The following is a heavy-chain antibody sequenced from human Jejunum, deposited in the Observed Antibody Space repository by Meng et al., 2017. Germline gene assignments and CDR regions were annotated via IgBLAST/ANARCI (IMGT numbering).Heavy chain of an antibody. CDR2: VWDTTHEK. Sequence: QVQLVESGGGVVQPGMSLRLSCAASGFIFSHYGIHWVRQAPGKGLEWVAVVWDTTHEKYYGDSVKGRFTISRDDSKNTVYLQMNSLRAEDMAVYYCARDIDTSGHYFFDYWGQGTLVTVSS. J-gene: IGHJ4*02. CDR1: GFIFSHYG. CDR3: ARDIDTSGHYFFDY. D-gene: IGHD3-22*01. V-gene: IGHV3-33*01.